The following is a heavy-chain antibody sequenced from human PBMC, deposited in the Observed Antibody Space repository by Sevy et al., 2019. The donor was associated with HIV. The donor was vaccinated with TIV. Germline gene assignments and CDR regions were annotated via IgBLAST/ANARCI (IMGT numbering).Heavy chain of an antibody. J-gene: IGHJ4*02. V-gene: IGHV3-30*04. CDR2: IAYDGSNK. CDR3: ARAETYDYDCGSYRYYFDY. CDR1: GFTFSSNA. D-gene: IGHD3-16*02. Sequence: EGSLRLSCAASGFTFSSNAMHWVLQAPGKELEWVAVIAYDGSNKYYADSVKGRFTISRDNSKNTLYLQMNSLRAEDSAAYYCARAETYDYDCGSYRYYFDYWGQGTLVTVSS.